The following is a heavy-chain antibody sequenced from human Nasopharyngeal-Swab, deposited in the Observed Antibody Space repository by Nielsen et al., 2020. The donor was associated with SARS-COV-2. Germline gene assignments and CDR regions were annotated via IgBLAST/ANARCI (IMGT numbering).Heavy chain of an antibody. CDR2: ISSSSSYI. V-gene: IGHV3-21*01. D-gene: IGHD3-3*01. J-gene: IGHJ6*02. Sequence: GESLKISCAASGFTFNKYNVNWVRQDPGKGLEWVSSISSSSSYISYADSVKGRFTISRANAKNSLYLQMNSLRAEDTAVYYCARDGLDYDFWSAYFMDVWGQGTTVTVS. CDR3: ARDGLDYDFWSAYFMDV. CDR1: GFTFNKYN.